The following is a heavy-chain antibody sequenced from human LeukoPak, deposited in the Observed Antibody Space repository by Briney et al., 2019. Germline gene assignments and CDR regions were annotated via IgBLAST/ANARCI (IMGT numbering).Heavy chain of an antibody. CDR1: GFTFSSFW. CDR3: APEGRTFPPLFDY. D-gene: IGHD2-21*01. CDR2: IKQDGSKK. J-gene: IGHJ4*02. V-gene: IGHV3-7*01. Sequence: PGGSLRLSCVVSGFTFSSFWMSWVRQAPGKGLEWVANIKQDGSKKDYVDSVKGRFTISRDNAKNSLFLQMNSLRAEDTAVYYCAPEGRTFPPLFDYWGQGTLVTVSS.